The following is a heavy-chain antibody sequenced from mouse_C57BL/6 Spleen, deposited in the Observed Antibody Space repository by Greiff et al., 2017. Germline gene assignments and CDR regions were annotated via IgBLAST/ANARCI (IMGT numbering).Heavy chain of an antibody. CDR3: ARKDGLGWFDD. CDR1: GYAFSSSW. D-gene: IGHD3-1*01. J-gene: IGHJ2*01. Sequence: VQLQQSGPELVKPGASVKISCKASGYAFSSSWMNWVKQRPGKGLEWIGRIYPGDGDTNYNGKFKGKATLTADKSSSTAYMQLSSLTSEDSAVYFCARKDGLGWFDDWGQGTTLTVSS. V-gene: IGHV1-82*01. CDR2: IYPGDGDT.